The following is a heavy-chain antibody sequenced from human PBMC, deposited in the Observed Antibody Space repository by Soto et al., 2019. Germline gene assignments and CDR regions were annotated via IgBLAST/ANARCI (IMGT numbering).Heavy chain of an antibody. D-gene: IGHD3-10*01. CDR1: GFTFSSYD. CDR2: IGTAGDT. Sequence: EVQLVESGGGLVQPGGSLRLSCAASGFTFSSYDMHWVRQATGKGLEWVSAIGTAGDTYYPGSVKGRFTSSRENAKNSLYLQMNNLRAGDTAVYYCARGPYGSGSPIAPYYFDYWGQGTLVTVSS. CDR3: ARGPYGSGSPIAPYYFDY. V-gene: IGHV3-13*01. J-gene: IGHJ4*02.